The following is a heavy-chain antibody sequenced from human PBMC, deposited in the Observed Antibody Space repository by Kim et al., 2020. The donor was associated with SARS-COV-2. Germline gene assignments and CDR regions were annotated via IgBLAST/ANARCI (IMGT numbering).Heavy chain of an antibody. Sequence: TKYGQKVQGRVSMTTDTSTNTAYRELWSLRSDDTAMYYCARGAYGDVSFDYWGQGTLVTVSS. D-gene: IGHD4-17*01. CDR2: T. CDR3: ARGAYGDVSFDY. J-gene: IGHJ4*02. V-gene: IGHV1-18*01.